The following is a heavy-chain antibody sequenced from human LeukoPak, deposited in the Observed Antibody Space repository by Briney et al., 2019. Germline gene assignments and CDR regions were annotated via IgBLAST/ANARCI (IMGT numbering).Heavy chain of an antibody. CDR1: GFTFSSYS. V-gene: IGHV3-48*04. Sequence: PGGSLRLSCAASGFTFSSYSMNWVRQAPGKGLEWVSYISSSSSTIYYADSVKGRFTISRDNAKNSLYLQMNSLRAEDTAVYYCARDLVTMVRGVINWFDPWGQGTLVTVSS. J-gene: IGHJ5*02. CDR3: ARDLVTMVRGVINWFDP. CDR2: ISSSSSTI. D-gene: IGHD3-10*01.